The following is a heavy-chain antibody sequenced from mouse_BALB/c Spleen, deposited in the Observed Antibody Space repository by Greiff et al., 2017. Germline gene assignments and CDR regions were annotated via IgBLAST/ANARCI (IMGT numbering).Heavy chain of an antibody. CDR2: IWGYGST. CDR3: ARGSLIYYYAMDY. V-gene: IGHV2-6-7*01. Sequence: QVQLQQSGPGLVAPSQSLSITCTVSGFSLTGYGVNWVRQPPGKGLEWLGMIWGYGSTDYNSALKSRLSISKDNSKSQVFLKMNSLQTDDTARYYCARGSLIYYYAMDYWGQGTSVTVSS. CDR1: GFSLTGYG. J-gene: IGHJ4*01.